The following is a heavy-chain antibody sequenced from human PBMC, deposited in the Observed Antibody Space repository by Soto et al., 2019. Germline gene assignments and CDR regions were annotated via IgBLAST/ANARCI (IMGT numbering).Heavy chain of an antibody. Sequence: PGGSLRLSCAASGFTFRSYAMSWVRQAPGKGLGWGSASSGSGGSTYYADSVKGRFTISSDNSKNTLYLQMNSLRADDTAVYYCAKEACSGGSCYSGYYYYGMDVWGQGTTVTVS. D-gene: IGHD2-15*01. CDR3: AKEACSGGSCYSGYYYYGMDV. CDR1: GFTFRSYA. J-gene: IGHJ6*02. V-gene: IGHV3-23*01. CDR2: SSGSGGST.